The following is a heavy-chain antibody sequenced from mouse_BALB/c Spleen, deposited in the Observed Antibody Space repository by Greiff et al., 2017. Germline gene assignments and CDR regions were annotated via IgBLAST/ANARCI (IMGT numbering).Heavy chain of an antibody. CDR1: GYTFTSYW. CDR2: IYPGDGDT. CDR3: AREGGYYLFDY. V-gene: IGHV1-87*01. D-gene: IGHD2-3*01. Sequence: VQLQQSGAELVRPGASVKLSCKASGYTFTSYWMQWVKQRPGQGLEWIGAIYPGDGDTRYTQKFKGKATLTADNSSSTAYMQLSSLASEDSAVYYCAREGGYYLFDYWGQGTTLTVSA. J-gene: IGHJ2*01.